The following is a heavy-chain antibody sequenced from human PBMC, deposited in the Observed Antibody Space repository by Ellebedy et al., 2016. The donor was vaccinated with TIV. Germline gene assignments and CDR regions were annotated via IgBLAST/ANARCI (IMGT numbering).Heavy chain of an antibody. V-gene: IGHV3-23*01. J-gene: IGHJ4*02. CDR1: GFTFSSYA. Sequence: GESLKISXAASGFTFSSYAMSWVRQAPGKGLEWVSAISGSGGSTYYADSVKGRFTISRDNSKNTLYLQMNSLRAEDTAVYYCAKTMRQQLVDFDYWGQGTLVTVSS. CDR3: AKTMRQQLVDFDY. D-gene: IGHD6-13*01. CDR2: ISGSGGST.